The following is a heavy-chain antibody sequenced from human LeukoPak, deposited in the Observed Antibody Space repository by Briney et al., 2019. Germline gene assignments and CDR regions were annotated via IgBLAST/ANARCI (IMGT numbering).Heavy chain of an antibody. D-gene: IGHD4-11*01. V-gene: IGHV4-39*07. CDR1: GGSISSSSSY. CDR3: AREKDNSDFFDY. Sequence: SETLSLTCTVSGGSISSSSSYWGWIRQPPGKGLEWIGSIYYSGTTNYNPSLKSRVTISVDTSKNQFSLKVNSVTAADTAVYYCAREKDNSDFFDYWGQGTLVTVSS. J-gene: IGHJ4*02. CDR2: IYYSGTT.